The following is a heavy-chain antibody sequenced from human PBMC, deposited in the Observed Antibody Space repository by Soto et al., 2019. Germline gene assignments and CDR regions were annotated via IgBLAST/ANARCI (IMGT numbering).Heavy chain of an antibody. CDR1: GFTFSSYA. Sequence: EVQLLEAGGGLVQPGGSLRLSCAASGFTFSSYAMSWVRQAPGKGLEWVSAISGSGGSTYYADSVKGRFTISRDNSTNTLYRQMNSLRAEDTAVYYCAKGGSSSEYYGMDVCGQGTTVTVSS. J-gene: IGHJ6*02. D-gene: IGHD6-6*01. V-gene: IGHV3-23*01. CDR3: AKGGSSSEYYGMDV. CDR2: ISGSGGST.